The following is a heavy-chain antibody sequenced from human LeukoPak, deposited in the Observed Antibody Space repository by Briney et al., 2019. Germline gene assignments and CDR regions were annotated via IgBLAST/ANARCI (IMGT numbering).Heavy chain of an antibody. CDR3: AKDARRSDGWYFSDH. CDR2: ISDSGDTT. D-gene: IGHD6-19*01. J-gene: IGHJ4*02. CDR1: GFAFSSQA. V-gene: IGHV3-23*01. Sequence: GGSLRLSCAASGFAFSSQAMGWVRQAPGKGLEWVSVISDSGDTTYYADSVKGRFTISRDNSKNTLYLQMNSLRAEDTAIYYCAKDARRSDGWYFSDHWGQGALVTVSS.